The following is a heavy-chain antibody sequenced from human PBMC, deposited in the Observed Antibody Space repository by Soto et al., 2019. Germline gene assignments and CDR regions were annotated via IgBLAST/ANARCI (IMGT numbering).Heavy chain of an antibody. CDR2: SSGSGGST. J-gene: IGHJ6*02. V-gene: IGHV3-23*01. CDR3: ARDNTIAAPNYYYYGMDV. CDR1: GFTFSSYA. Sequence: GGSLRLSCAASGFTFSSYAMSWVRQAPGKGLEWVSASSGSGGSTYYADSVKGRFTISRDNSKNTLYLQMNSLRAEDTAVYYCARDNTIAAPNYYYYGMDVWGQGTTVTVSS. D-gene: IGHD6-13*01.